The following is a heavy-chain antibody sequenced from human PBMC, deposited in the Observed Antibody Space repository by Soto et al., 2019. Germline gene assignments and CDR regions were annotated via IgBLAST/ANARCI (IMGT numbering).Heavy chain of an antibody. CDR2: VYYSGNT. CDR3: ARKGAAASYAHYYMDV. Sequence: SETLSLTCTVSGGSISPYYWSWIRQPPGKGLEWIGYVYYSGNTNYNPSLESRVTISVDTSRNRFSLNLTSATAADTAVYYCARKGAAASYAHYYMDVWGKGTTVTVSS. D-gene: IGHD6-13*01. CDR1: GGSISPYY. J-gene: IGHJ6*03. V-gene: IGHV4-59*01.